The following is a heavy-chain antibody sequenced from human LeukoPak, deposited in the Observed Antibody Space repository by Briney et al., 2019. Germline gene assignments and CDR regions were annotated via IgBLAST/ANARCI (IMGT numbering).Heavy chain of an antibody. CDR1: GGSFSGYY. V-gene: IGHV4-34*01. CDR2: INHSGST. Sequence: SETLSLTCAVYGGSFSGYYWSWIRQPPGKGLEWIGEINHSGSTNYNPSLKSRVTISVDTSKNQFSLKLSSMTAADTAVYYCARFAYCGGHCWYYFDYWGQGTLVTVSS. CDR3: ARFAYCGGHCWYYFDY. D-gene: IGHD2-21*02. J-gene: IGHJ4*02.